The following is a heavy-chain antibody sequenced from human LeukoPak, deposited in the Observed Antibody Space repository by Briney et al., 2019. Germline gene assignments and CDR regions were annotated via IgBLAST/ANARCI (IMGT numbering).Heavy chain of an antibody. D-gene: IGHD6-13*01. V-gene: IGHV1-8*01. J-gene: IGHJ3*02. CDR2: MNPNSGNT. CDR1: GYTFTSYD. Sequence: ASVKVSCKASGYTFTSYDINWVRQATRQGLEWMGWMNPNSGNTGYAQKFQGRVTMTRNTSISTAYMELSSLRSEDTAVYYCARGGEQQLDDAFDIWGQGTMVTVSS. CDR3: ARGGEQQLDDAFDI.